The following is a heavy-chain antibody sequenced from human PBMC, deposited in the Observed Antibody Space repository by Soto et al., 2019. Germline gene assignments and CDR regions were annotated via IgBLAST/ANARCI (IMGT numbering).Heavy chain of an antibody. CDR3: ARDGRIVVVPAGRDYYYYGMDV. V-gene: IGHV1-18*04. Sequence: ASVKVSCKASGYTFTSYGISWVRQAPGQGLEWMGWISAYNGNTNYAQKLQGRVTMTTDTSTSTAYMELRSLRSDDTAVYHCARDGRIVVVPAGRDYYYYGMDVWGQGTTVTV. D-gene: IGHD2-2*01. CDR2: ISAYNGNT. CDR1: GYTFTSYG. J-gene: IGHJ6*02.